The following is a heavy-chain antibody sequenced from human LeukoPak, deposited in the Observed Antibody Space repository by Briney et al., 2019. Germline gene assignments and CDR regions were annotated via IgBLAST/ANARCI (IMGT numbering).Heavy chain of an antibody. CDR2: INHSGST. CDR1: GGSFSGYY. CDR3: ARDQYYGSTAFDY. Sequence: PSETLSLTCAVYGGSFSGYYWSWIRQPPGKGLEWIGEINHSGSTNYNPSLKSRVTISVDTSKNQFSLKLSSVTAADTAVYYCARDQYYGSTAFDYWGQGTLATVSS. V-gene: IGHV4-34*01. D-gene: IGHD3-10*01. J-gene: IGHJ4*02.